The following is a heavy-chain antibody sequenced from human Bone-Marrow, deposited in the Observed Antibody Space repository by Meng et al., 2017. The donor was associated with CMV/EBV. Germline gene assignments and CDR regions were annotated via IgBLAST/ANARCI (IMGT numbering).Heavy chain of an antibody. Sequence: GGSLRLSCAASGFTFSSYSMNWVRQAPGKGLEWVSSISSSSSYIYYADSVKGRFTISRDNAKNSLYLQMNSLRAEDTAVYYCARDLGYYYDSSGYYPFANWGQGNLVTFAS. D-gene: IGHD3-22*01. CDR3: ARDLGYYYDSSGYYPFAN. V-gene: IGHV3-21*01. CDR1: GFTFSSYS. CDR2: ISSSSSYI. J-gene: IGHJ4*02.